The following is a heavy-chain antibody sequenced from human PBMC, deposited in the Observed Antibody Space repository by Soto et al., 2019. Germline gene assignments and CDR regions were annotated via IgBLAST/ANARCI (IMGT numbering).Heavy chain of an antibody. J-gene: IGHJ6*02. Sequence: ASVKVSCKASGYTFTSYDINWVRQATGQGLEWMGWMNPNSGNTGYAQKFQGRVTMTRNTSISTAYMELSSLRSEDTAVYYCAGGGSKVGRSYYYYGMDVWGQGTTVTVSS. CDR2: MNPNSGNT. V-gene: IGHV1-8*01. CDR3: AGGGSKVGRSYYYYGMDV. D-gene: IGHD1-26*01. CDR1: GYTFTSYD.